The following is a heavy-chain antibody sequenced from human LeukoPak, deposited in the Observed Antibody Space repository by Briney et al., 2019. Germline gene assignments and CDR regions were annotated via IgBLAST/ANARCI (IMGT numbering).Heavy chain of an antibody. V-gene: IGHV3-21*06. D-gene: IGHD2-15*01. Sequence: GSLRLPCAASGFNFSDYSLNWVRQAPGKGLEWVSSIRSSATYIYYADSVKGRFTISRDNAKNSLYLQMNSLRTDDTAVYFCAKDTPSYCSGGTCYPDYFGQGTLVTVSS. CDR1: GFNFSDYS. CDR3: AKDTPSYCSGGTCYPDY. CDR2: IRSSATYI. J-gene: IGHJ4*02.